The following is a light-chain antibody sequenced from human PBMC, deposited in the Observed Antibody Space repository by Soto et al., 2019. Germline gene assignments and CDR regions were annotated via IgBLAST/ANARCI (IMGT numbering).Light chain of an antibody. CDR2: AAS. CDR3: QQSYSTPPWT. J-gene: IGKJ1*01. CDR1: QSISSY. V-gene: IGKV1-39*01. Sequence: IQMTQSPSSLSASVGYRVTITCRASQSISSYLNWYQQKPGKAPKLLIYAASSLQSGVPSRFSGSGSATDFTLTISSLQPEDFATYYCQQSYSTPPWTFGQGTKVDIK.